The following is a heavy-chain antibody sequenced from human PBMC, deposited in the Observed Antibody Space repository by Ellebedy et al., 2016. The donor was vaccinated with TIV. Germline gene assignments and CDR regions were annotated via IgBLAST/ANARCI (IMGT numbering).Heavy chain of an antibody. CDR2: IYYSGST. CDR1: GGSISSSSYY. Sequence: SETLSLXXTVSGGSISSSSYYWGWIRQPPGKGLEWIGSIYYSGSTYYNPSLKSRVTISVDTSKNQFSLKLSSVTAADTAVYYCARGPGDYFDYWGQGTLVTVSS. CDR3: ARGPGDYFDY. D-gene: IGHD1-1*01. V-gene: IGHV4-39*01. J-gene: IGHJ4*02.